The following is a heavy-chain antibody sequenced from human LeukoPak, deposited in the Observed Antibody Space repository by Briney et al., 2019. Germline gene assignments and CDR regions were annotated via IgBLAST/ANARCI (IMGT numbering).Heavy chain of an antibody. V-gene: IGHV4-59*08. CDR2: IFYSGST. Sequence: KTSETLSLTCTVSGDSITTHYWNWIRQPPGKGLEWIGYIFYSGSTNYNPSLKSRVTISVDTSKNQFSLKLSSVTAADTAVYYCARHSVRSSWYAEYFQHWGQGTLVTVSS. D-gene: IGHD6-13*01. J-gene: IGHJ1*01. CDR3: ARHSVRSSWYAEYFQH. CDR1: GDSITTHY.